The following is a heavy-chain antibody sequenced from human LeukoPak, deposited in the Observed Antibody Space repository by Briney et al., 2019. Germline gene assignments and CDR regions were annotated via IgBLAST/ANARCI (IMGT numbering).Heavy chain of an antibody. D-gene: IGHD4-23*01. Sequence: GGSLRLSCAASGFTFSSYWMHWVRQAPGKGLVWVSRINSDGSSTSYADSVKGRFTISRDKAKNTLYLQMNSLRAEDTAVYYCARDGSYGGGAFDIWGQGTMVTVSS. CDR2: INSDGSST. J-gene: IGHJ3*02. V-gene: IGHV3-74*01. CDR3: ARDGSYGGGAFDI. CDR1: GFTFSSYW.